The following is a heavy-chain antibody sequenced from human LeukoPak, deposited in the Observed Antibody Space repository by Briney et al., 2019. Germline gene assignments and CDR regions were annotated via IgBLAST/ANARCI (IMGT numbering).Heavy chain of an antibody. D-gene: IGHD1-14*01. Sequence: ESGPTLVSPTQTLTLTCTFSGFSLTTSGVGEGWIRLPPGKAPESLALIYWDNDKRYSPSLKTRLTITKDTSKNLVVFIMTDMDPVDTATYFCAHRRGGYNWNHGDFDYWGQGTLVTVSS. J-gene: IGHJ4*02. CDR2: IYWDNDK. CDR1: GFSLTTSGVG. CDR3: AHRRGGYNWNHGDFDY. V-gene: IGHV2-5*02.